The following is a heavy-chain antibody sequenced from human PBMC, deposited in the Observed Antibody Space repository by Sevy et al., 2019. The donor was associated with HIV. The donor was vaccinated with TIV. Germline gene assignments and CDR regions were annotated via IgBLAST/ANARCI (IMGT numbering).Heavy chain of an antibody. D-gene: IGHD3-10*01. J-gene: IGHJ4*02. V-gene: IGHV4-39*01. Sequence: SETLSLTCTVSGGSMTNNNYYWGWIRQPPGKGLGWIGTIYSSGSTYYNPSLKSRVTISVDTSKNQFSLKLSSVTAADTAVYYCARLDPPFHDGDFGGYFDYWGPGILVTVSS. CDR2: IYSSGST. CDR3: ARLDPPFHDGDFGGYFDY. CDR1: GGSMTNNNYY.